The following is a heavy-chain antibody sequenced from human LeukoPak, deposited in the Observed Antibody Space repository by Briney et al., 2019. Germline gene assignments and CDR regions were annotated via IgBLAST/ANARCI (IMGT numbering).Heavy chain of an antibody. CDR1: GYIFANYW. J-gene: IGHJ4*02. Sequence: GESLKISCKTSGYIFANYWIAWVRQMPGRGLELMGVIYPGDSDTRYSPSFQGQVTISADKSISTAYLQWSSLKASDTAIYYCARRATDYSADYWGQGTLVTVSS. D-gene: IGHD4-11*01. CDR2: IYPGDSDT. V-gene: IGHV5-51*01. CDR3: ARRATDYSADY.